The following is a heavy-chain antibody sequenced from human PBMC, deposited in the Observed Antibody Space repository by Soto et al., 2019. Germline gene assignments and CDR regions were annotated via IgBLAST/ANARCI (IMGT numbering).Heavy chain of an antibody. D-gene: IGHD3-9*01. Sequence: PGGSLRLSCAASGFTFSSYAMSWVRQAPGKGLEWVAAISGSGGSTYYAESVKGRFTISRDNSKNTLYLQMNSLRAEDTAVYYCAKDGNPIPYLTGYYRLGWFDPWGQGTLVTVSS. V-gene: IGHV3-23*01. CDR3: AKDGNPIPYLTGYYRLGWFDP. J-gene: IGHJ5*02. CDR1: GFTFSSYA. CDR2: ISGSGGST.